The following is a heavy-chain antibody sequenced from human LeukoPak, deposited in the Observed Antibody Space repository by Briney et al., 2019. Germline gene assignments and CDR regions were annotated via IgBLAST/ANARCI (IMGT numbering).Heavy chain of an antibody. CDR1: GFTFSNYW. CDR3: AKGGATVIDY. J-gene: IGHJ4*02. V-gene: IGHV3-74*01. CDR2: INSDGSST. D-gene: IGHD4-17*01. Sequence: QPGGSLRLSCAASGFTFSNYWMHWVRQAPEKGLVWVSRINSDGSSTTSADSVKGRFTISRDNAKNTLYLQMNSLRAEDTAVYYCAKGGATVIDYWGQGTLVTVSS.